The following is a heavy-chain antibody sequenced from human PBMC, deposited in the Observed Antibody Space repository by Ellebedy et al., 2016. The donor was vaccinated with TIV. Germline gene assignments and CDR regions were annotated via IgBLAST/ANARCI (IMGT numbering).Heavy chain of an antibody. CDR3: GRGLPPAYTYGVDH. J-gene: IGHJ4*02. Sequence: PGGSLRLSCAASGFTFSINGMNWVRQAPGKGLEWVSSTTSSGYIYYADSVKGRFTISRDNAKNLLFLQMNSLRAEDTAVYYCGRGLPPAYTYGVDHWGQGTLVTVSS. CDR2: TTSSGYI. CDR1: GFTFSING. D-gene: IGHD5-18*01. V-gene: IGHV3-21*03.